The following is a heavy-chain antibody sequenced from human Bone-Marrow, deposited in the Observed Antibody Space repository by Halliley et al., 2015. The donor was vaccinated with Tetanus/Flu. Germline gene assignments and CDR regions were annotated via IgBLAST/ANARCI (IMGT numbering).Heavy chain of an antibody. CDR2: INHSGSN. V-gene: IGHV4-34*01. CDR1: VGSFSDYY. Sequence: TLSLTCAVYVGSFSDYYWTWIRQPPGKGLEWIGEINHSGSNSYNPSLKSRVTISVDTSKNQFSLKVNSVTAADTADYYCARGRLYCDILRGGGYNGLDVWGQGTTVTVSS. CDR3: ARGRLYCDILRGGGYNGLDV. D-gene: IGHD3-9*01. J-gene: IGHJ6*02.